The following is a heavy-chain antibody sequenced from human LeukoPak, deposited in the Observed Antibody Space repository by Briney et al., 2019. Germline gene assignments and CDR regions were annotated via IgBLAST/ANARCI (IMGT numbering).Heavy chain of an antibody. D-gene: IGHD2-2*01. CDR1: GLTLDDYA. CDR3: AKSSGIVVVPAAPGGAFDI. CDR2: ISWNSGSI. J-gene: IGHJ3*02. Sequence: GGSLRLSCAASGLTLDDYAMHWVPQAPGKGLEWVSGISWNSGSIGYADSVKGRFTISRDNAKNSLYLQMNSLRAEDTGLYYCAKSSGIVVVPAAPGGAFDIWGQGTMVTVSS. V-gene: IGHV3-9*01.